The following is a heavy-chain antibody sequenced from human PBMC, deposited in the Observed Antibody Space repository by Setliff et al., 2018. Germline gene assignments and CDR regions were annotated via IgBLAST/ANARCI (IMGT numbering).Heavy chain of an antibody. CDR1: GYSFSTYA. Sequence: ASVKVSCKASGYSFSTYAMSWIRQAPGLGLEWMGWINTNTGNPSYAQGFTGRFVFSLDTSVSTAYLQISSLKPEDTAMYYCARASRFATIVWKGDYYMDVWGKGTTVTVSS. J-gene: IGHJ6*03. CDR3: ARASRFATIVWKGDYYMDV. CDR2: INTNTGNP. D-gene: IGHD3-16*02. V-gene: IGHV7-4-1*02.